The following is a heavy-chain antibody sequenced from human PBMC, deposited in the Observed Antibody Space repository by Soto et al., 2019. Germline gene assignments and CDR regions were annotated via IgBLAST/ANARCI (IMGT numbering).Heavy chain of an antibody. J-gene: IGHJ6*02. D-gene: IGHD3-3*01. CDR3: ARDQGYDFRSGYHIYYYGMDV. CDR2: IWYDGSNK. V-gene: IGHV3-33*01. CDR1: GFTFSSYG. Sequence: GGSLRLSCAASGFTFSSYGMHWVRQAPGKGLEWVAVIWYDGSNKYYADSVKGRFTISRDNSKNTLYLQMNSLRAEDTAVYYCARDQGYDFRSGYHIYYYGMDVWGQGTTVTVSS.